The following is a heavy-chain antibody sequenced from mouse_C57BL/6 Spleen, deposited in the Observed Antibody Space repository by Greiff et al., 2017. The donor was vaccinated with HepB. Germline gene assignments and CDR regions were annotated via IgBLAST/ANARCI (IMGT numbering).Heavy chain of an antibody. Sequence: QVQLQQSGAELVKPGASVKISCKASGYAFSSYWMNWVKQRPGKGLEWIGQIYPGDGDTNYNGKFKGKATLTADKSSSTAYMQLSSLTSEDSAVYFCARSVYGYDGDYAMDYWGQGTSVTVSS. J-gene: IGHJ4*01. CDR2: IYPGDGDT. CDR1: GYAFSSYW. D-gene: IGHD2-2*01. CDR3: ARSVYGYDGDYAMDY. V-gene: IGHV1-80*01.